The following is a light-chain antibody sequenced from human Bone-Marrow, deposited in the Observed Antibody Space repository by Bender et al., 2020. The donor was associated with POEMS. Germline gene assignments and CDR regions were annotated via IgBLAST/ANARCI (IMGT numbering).Light chain of an antibody. J-gene: IGLJ3*02. CDR1: SSNIAAVYG. V-gene: IGLV1-40*01. CDR3: SAADDSLSGWV. Sequence: QSVLTQPPSVSGAPGQRVTISCTGSSSNIAAVYGVHWYQQLPGTAPKVLINDNSNRPSGVPDRFSGSKSDTSASLAISELQSEDEAFYYCSAADDSLSGWVCGGETEMTVL. CDR2: DNS.